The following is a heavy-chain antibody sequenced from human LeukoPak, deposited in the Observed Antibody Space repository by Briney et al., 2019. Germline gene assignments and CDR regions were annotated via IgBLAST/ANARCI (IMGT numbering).Heavy chain of an antibody. D-gene: IGHD2-2*01. CDR1: GGSISSYY. V-gene: IGHV4-59*08. CDR3: ARYIVVVAYFDY. CDR2: IYYSGST. J-gene: IGHJ4*02. Sequence: SETLSLTCTVSGGSISSYYWSWIRQPPGKGLEWIGYIYYSGSTNYNPSLKSRVTIPVDTSKNQFSLKLSSVTAADTAVYYCARYIVVVAYFDYWGQGTLVTVSS.